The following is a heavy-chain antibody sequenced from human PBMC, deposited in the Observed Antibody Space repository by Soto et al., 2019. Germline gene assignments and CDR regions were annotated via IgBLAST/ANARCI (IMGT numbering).Heavy chain of an antibody. D-gene: IGHD5-18*01. CDR2: INAGNGNT. CDR1: GYTFTSYA. CDR3: ARSPGYSHGDY. J-gene: IGHJ4*02. V-gene: IGHV1-3*01. Sequence: ASVKVYCKASGYTFTSYAMHWVRQAPGQRLEWMGWINAGNGNTKYSQKFQGRVTITRDTSASTAYMELSSLRSEDTAVYYCARSPGYSHGDYWGQGTLVTVSS.